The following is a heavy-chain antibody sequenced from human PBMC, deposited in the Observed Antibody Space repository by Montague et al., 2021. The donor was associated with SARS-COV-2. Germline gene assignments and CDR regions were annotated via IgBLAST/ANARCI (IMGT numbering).Heavy chain of an antibody. CDR3: ARGLQRVVPGVLGVGPYYYYCSLDV. CDR1: GGSFSGYN. CDR2: INHSGST. V-gene: IGHV4-34*01. Sequence: SETLSLTCAVYGGSFSGYNWSWIRQPPGKGLEWIGEINHSGSTKYNPSLKSRVTISIDAAKNQFSLKLSSVTAADTAVYYCARGLQRVVPGVLGVGPYYYYCSLDVWGKGTMVTVSS. J-gene: IGHJ6*03. D-gene: IGHD2-2*01.